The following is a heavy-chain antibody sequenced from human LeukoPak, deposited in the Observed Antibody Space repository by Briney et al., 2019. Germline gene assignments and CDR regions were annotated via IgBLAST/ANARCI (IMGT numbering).Heavy chain of an antibody. CDR1: GFTFSSYS. CDR2: ISSSSTI. V-gene: IGHV3-48*01. Sequence: GGSLRLSCAASGFTFSSYSMNWVRQAPGKGLEWVSYISSSSTIYYADSVKGRFTISRDNAKNSLYLQMNSLRVEDTAVYYCARDYRRWSEYWGQGTLVTVSS. CDR3: ARDYRRWSEY. J-gene: IGHJ4*02. D-gene: IGHD2-15*01.